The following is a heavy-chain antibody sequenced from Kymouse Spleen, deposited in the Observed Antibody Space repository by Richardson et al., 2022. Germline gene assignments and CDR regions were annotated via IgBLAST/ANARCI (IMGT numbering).Heavy chain of an antibody. CDR2: IKQDGSEK. CDR1: GFTFSSYW. CDR3: AREDGSGSYYNVRYYYYGMDV. D-gene: IGHD3-10*01. Sequence: EVQLVESGGGLVQPGGSLRLSCAASGFTFSSYWMSWVRQAPGKGLEWVANIKQDGSEKYYVDSVKGRFTISRDNAKNSLYLQMNSLRAEDTAVYYCAREDGSGSYYNVRYYYYGMDVWGQGTTVTVSS. V-gene: IGHV3-7*01. J-gene: IGHJ6*02.